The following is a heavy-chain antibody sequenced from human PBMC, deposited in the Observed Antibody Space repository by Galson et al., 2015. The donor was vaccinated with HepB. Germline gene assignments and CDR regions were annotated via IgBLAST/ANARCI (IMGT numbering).Heavy chain of an antibody. CDR3: ARESGDYALDY. CDR1: GFTLSSYR. CDR2: ISSSSDTI. J-gene: IGHJ4*02. V-gene: IGHV3-48*01. D-gene: IGHD4-17*01. Sequence: SLRLSCAASGFTLSSYRMNWVRQAPGKGLEWVSFISSSSDTIYYADSLKGRLTISRDNAKNSLYLQMNSLRAEDTATYYCARESGDYALDYWGQGTLVTVSS.